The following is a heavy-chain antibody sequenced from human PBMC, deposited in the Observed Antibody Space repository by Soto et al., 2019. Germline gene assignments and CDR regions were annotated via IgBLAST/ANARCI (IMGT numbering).Heavy chain of an antibody. CDR2: IIPIFGTA. CDR1: GGTFSSYA. V-gene: IGHV1-69*13. J-gene: IGHJ6*02. D-gene: IGHD6-19*01. CDR3: AREYSSGWPDYRYYYYGMDV. Sequence: SVKVSCKASGGTFSSYAISWVRQAPGQGLEWMGGIIPIFGTANYAQKFQGRVTITADESTSTAYMELSSLRSEDTAVYYCAREYSSGWPDYRYYYYGMDVWGQGTTVTVSS.